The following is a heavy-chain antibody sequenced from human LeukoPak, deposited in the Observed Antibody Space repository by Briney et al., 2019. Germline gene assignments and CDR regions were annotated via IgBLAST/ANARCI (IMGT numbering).Heavy chain of an antibody. Sequence: GGSLRLSCAASRFSFSKYAMHGVRQAPGKGLEWVAVISFDETKKYYADSVKGRFTISRDNSNNTLFLQMNSVKTEDTAVYFCARMKVIKGASLDYWGQGSLVTVSS. J-gene: IGHJ4*02. D-gene: IGHD2-21*01. CDR2: ISFDETKK. CDR1: RFSFSKYA. V-gene: IGHV3-30-3*01. CDR3: ARMKVIKGASLDY.